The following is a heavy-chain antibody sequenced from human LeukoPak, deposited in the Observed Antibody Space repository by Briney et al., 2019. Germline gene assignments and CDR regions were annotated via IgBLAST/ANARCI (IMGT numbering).Heavy chain of an antibody. J-gene: IGHJ4*02. Sequence: GGSLRLSCAASGFTLTSHWMSWVRQAPGKGLEWVANIKQDGSEKFYVDFVKGRFTISRDNAKKSLYLQMNSLRAEDTAVYYCVRPVYFAADYWGQGTLVTVSS. CDR1: GFTLTSHW. D-gene: IGHD5/OR15-5a*01. V-gene: IGHV3-7*01. CDR3: VRPVYFAADY. CDR2: IKQDGSEK.